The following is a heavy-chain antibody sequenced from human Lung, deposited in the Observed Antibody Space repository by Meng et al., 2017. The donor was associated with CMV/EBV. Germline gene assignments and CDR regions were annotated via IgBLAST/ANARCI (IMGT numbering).Heavy chain of an antibody. CDR3: ARGYCSGGSCPVFDP. Sequence: VKKPGATVKVSCKAYGYTFTSYDINWVRQATGQGLEWMGWMNPNSGNTGYAQKFQGRVTMTRNTSISTAYMELSSLRSEDTAVYYCARGYCSGGSCPVFDPWGQGTLVTVSS. D-gene: IGHD2-15*01. CDR1: GYTFTSYD. CDR2: MNPNSGNT. J-gene: IGHJ5*02. V-gene: IGHV1-8*01.